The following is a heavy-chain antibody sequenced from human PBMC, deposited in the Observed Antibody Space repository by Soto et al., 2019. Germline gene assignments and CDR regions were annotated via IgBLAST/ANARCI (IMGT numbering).Heavy chain of an antibody. CDR2: IWFDGSKI. D-gene: IGHD3-16*02. Sequence: GGSLRLSCAASGFTFSGFGMHWVRQAPGKWLEWVALIWFDGSKIHYEDSVKGRFTISRDNSKNTLYLQMNSLRAEDTAVYYCARGGEISASGTQYYYGMDVWGQGXTVTV. J-gene: IGHJ6*02. CDR1: GFTFSGFG. V-gene: IGHV3-33*01. CDR3: ARGGEISASGTQYYYGMDV.